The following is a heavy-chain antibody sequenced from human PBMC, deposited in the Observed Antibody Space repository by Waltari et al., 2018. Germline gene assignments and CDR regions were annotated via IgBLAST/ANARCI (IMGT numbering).Heavy chain of an antibody. CDR3: ASGGLAVPINQFYYYVMDV. CDR1: GGSLGGYY. V-gene: IGHV4-34*01. J-gene: IGHJ6*02. Sequence: QVQLQQWGAGLLKPSETLSLTCAVEGGSLGGYYWSWIRQPTGKGLEWIGEINGSGSTNYNPPLKRRFTISVDTSKNQVSLKPSSVAAASTAVYYCASGGLAVPINQFYYYVMDVWGQGTTVTVSS. D-gene: IGHD6-19*01. CDR2: INGSGST.